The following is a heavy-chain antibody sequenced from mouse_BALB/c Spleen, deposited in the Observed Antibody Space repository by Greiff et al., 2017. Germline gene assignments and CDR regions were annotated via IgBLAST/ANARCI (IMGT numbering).Heavy chain of an antibody. V-gene: IGHV1-5*01. CDR2: IYPGNSDT. CDR3: TRSGEYYKYFDY. Sequence: VQLQQSGTVLARPGASVKMFCKASGYTFTSYWMHWVKQRPGQGLEWIGAIYPGNSDTSYNQKFKGKAKLTAVTSTSTAYMELSSLTNEDSAVYYCTRSGEYYKYFDYWGQGTTLTVSS. J-gene: IGHJ2*01. D-gene: IGHD2-12*01. CDR1: GYTFTSYW.